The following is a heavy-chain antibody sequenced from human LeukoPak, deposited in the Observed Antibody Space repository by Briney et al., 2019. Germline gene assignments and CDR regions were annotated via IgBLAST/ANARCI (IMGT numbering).Heavy chain of an antibody. CDR3: ARETEKQWQY. Sequence: SETLSLTCAVYGGSFSGYYWSWIRQPPGKGLEWIGEINHSGSTNYNPSLKSRVTISVDTSKNQFSLKLSSVTAADTAVYYCARETEKQWQYWGQGTMATVSS. V-gene: IGHV4-34*01. J-gene: IGHJ3*01. CDR2: INHSGST. CDR1: GGSFSGYY. D-gene: IGHD6-19*01.